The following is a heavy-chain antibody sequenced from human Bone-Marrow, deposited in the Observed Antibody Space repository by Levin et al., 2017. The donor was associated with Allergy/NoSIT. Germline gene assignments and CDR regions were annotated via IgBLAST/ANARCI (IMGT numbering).Heavy chain of an antibody. V-gene: IGHV4-34*01. Sequence: SQTLSLTCDVYGGSLSGYYWTWIRQPPGKGLEWMGQIIHSGRTNYRPSLESRLSMSADTTNSRFYLHLTSVTAADTAVYYCARGTASASSFDRWGQGTLVTVSS. J-gene: IGHJ5*02. CDR1: GGSLSGYY. CDR3: ARGTASASSFDR. CDR2: IIHSGRT.